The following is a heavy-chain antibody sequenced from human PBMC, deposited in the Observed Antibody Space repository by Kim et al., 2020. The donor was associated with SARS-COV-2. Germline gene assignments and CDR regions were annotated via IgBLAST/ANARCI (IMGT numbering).Heavy chain of an antibody. D-gene: IGHD6-19*01. Sequence: NQSLKSRVTISVDKSKKQFSRKLSSVTAADTAVYYCARTFDSSGWYPSDYWGQGTLVTVSS. V-gene: IGHV4-4*02. CDR3: ARTFDSSGWYPSDY. J-gene: IGHJ4*02.